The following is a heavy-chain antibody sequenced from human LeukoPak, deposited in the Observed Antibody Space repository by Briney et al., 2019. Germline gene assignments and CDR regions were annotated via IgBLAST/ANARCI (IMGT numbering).Heavy chain of an antibody. V-gene: IGHV3-9*01. J-gene: IGHJ3*02. CDR1: GFTFDDYA. D-gene: IGHD1-26*01. CDR3: AKDMRGSYTHYDAFDI. CDR2: ISWNSGSI. Sequence: GRSLRLSCAASGFTFDDYAMHWVRQAPGKGLEWVSGISWNSGSIGYADSVKGRFTISRDNAKNSLYLQMNSLRAEDTALYYCAKDMRGSYTHYDAFDIWGQGTMVTVSS.